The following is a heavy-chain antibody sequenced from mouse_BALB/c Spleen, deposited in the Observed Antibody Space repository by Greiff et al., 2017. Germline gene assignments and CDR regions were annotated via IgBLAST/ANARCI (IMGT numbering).Heavy chain of an antibody. CDR1: GYTFSSYW. J-gene: IGHJ2*01. CDR3: ATGYGNYGGYFDY. Sequence: LVESGAELMKPGASVKISCKATGYTFSSYWIEWVKQRPGHGLEWIGEILPGSGSTNYNEKFKGKATFTADTSSNTAYMQLSSLTSEDSAVYYCATGYGNYGGYFDYWGQGTTLTVSS. V-gene: IGHV1-9*01. CDR2: ILPGSGST. D-gene: IGHD2-10*02.